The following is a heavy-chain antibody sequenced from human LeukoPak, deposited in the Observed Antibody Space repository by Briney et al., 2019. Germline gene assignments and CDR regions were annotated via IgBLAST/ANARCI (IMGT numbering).Heavy chain of an antibody. CDR2: IYYSGST. J-gene: IGHJ2*01. V-gene: IGHV4-59*08. D-gene: IGHD5-24*01. Sequence: SKTLSLTCTVSGGSISSYYWSWIRQPPGKGLECIGYIYYSGSTNYNPSLKSRVTISVDTSKNQFSLKLSSVTAADTAVYYCARSLLLIRQRRDGYNHFWYFDLWGRGTLVTVSS. CDR1: GGSISSYY. CDR3: ARSLLLIRQRRDGYNHFWYFDL.